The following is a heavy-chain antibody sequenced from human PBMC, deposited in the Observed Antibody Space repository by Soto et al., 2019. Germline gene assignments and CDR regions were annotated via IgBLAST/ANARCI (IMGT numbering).Heavy chain of an antibody. D-gene: IGHD1-26*01. CDR3: ARDWRVGMARAYYSYGMDV. CDR2: IYSGGST. Sequence: GGSLRLSGAASGFTVSSNYISWVRQAPWKGLEWVSVIYSGGSTYYADSVKGRFTISRDNSKNTLYLQMNSLRAEDTAVYYCARDWRVGMARAYYSYGMDVWGQGTTVTVSS. V-gene: IGHV3-53*01. CDR1: GFTVSSNY. J-gene: IGHJ6*02.